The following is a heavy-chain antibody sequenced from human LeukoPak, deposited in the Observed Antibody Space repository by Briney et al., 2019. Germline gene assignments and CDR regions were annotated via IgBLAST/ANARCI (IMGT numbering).Heavy chain of an antibody. V-gene: IGHV4-30-2*01. CDR3: ARSAQPWFGGGAFDY. CDR1: GGSISSGGYS. CDR2: IYHSGST. D-gene: IGHD3-10*01. Sequence: PSQTLSLTCAVSGGSISSGGYSWSWIRQPPGKGLEWIGYIYHSGSTYYNPSLRRRVTISVDMSKNHFSLKLSSVTAADTAVYYCARSAQPWFGGGAFDYWGQGTLVTVSS. J-gene: IGHJ4*02.